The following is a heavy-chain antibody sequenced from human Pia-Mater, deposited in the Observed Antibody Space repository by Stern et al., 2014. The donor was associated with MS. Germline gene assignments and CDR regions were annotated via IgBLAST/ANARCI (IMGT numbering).Heavy chain of an antibody. J-gene: IGHJ3*02. Sequence: VQLEESGAEVKKPGSSVKVSCKASGGTFSIYAISWVRQAPGQGLEWMGGIIPIFGTANYAQKFQGRVTITADKSTSTAYMELSSLRSEDTAVYYCARDIAVAGTWGSAFDIWGQGTMVTVSS. CDR3: ARDIAVAGTWGSAFDI. CDR2: IIPIFGTA. V-gene: IGHV1-69*06. D-gene: IGHD6-19*01. CDR1: GGTFSIYA.